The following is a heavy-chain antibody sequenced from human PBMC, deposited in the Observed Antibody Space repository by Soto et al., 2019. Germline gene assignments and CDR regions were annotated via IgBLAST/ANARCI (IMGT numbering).Heavy chain of an antibody. J-gene: IGHJ4*02. Sequence: ASETLSLTCTVSGGSISSSSYYWGWIRQPPGKGLEWIGSIYYSGSTNYNPSLKSRVTISVDTSKKQFSLKLSSVTAADTAVYYCARHIGYRPQPPDYWGQGTLVTVSS. D-gene: IGHD2-15*01. CDR2: IYYSGST. V-gene: IGHV4-39*01. CDR1: GGSISSSSYY. CDR3: ARHIGYRPQPPDY.